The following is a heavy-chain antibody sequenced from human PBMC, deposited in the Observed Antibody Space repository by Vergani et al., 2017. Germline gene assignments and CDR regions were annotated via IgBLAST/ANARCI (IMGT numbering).Heavy chain of an antibody. Sequence: QVQLVESGGGVVQPGRSLRLSCATSGFTFSSYGMHWVRQTPGKGLEWVAVISFEGSNKYYADSVKGRFTISRDNSKNTLYLQMNSLRAEDTALYYCAKDRGSSDYYYYYGMDVWGQGTTVTVSS. CDR3: AKDRGSSDYYYYYGMDV. J-gene: IGHJ6*02. CDR2: ISFEGSNK. V-gene: IGHV3-30*18. CDR1: GFTFSSYG. D-gene: IGHD1-26*01.